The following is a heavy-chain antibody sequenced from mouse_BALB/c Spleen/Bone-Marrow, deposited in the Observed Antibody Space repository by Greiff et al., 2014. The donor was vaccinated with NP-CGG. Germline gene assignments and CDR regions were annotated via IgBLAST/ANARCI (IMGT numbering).Heavy chain of an antibody. Sequence: VQLQQSGAELMKPGASVKISCKATGYTFSSYWIEWIKQRPGHGLEWIGEILPGSGSTNYNEKFKGKATFTADTSSNTAYMQLSSLTSEDSAVYYCARDWDPFAYWGQGTLVTVSA. J-gene: IGHJ3*01. D-gene: IGHD4-1*01. CDR3: ARDWDPFAY. CDR1: GYTFSSYW. CDR2: ILPGSGST. V-gene: IGHV1-9*01.